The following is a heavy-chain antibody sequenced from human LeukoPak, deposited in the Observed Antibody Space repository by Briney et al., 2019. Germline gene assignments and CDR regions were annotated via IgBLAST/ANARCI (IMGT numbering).Heavy chain of an antibody. CDR3: ARAPGWVAELRN. V-gene: IGHV4-39*07. D-gene: IGHD1-26*01. CDR1: GGSISSSSYY. J-gene: IGHJ4*02. Sequence: SETLSLTCTVSGGSISSSSYYWGWIRQPPGKGLEWIGSIYYSGSTYYNPSLKSRVTISVDTSKNQVSLKLSSVTAADTAVYYCARAPGWVAELRNWGQGTPVTVSS. CDR2: IYYSGST.